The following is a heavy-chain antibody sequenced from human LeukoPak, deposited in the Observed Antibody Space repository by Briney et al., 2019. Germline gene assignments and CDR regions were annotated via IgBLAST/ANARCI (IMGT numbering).Heavy chain of an antibody. V-gene: IGHV6-1*01. CDR2: TFYRSKWYY. Sequence: SQTLSLTCAISGDSVSSNDAAWNWIRQSPSRGLEWLGRTFYRSKWYYDSAVSVKSRITINPDTSKNQFSLQLNSVSPEDTAVYYCARENTLVRGTRNPFDYWGRGTLVTVSS. CDR1: GDSVSSNDAA. CDR3: ARENTLVRGTRNPFDY. J-gene: IGHJ4*02. D-gene: IGHD3-10*01.